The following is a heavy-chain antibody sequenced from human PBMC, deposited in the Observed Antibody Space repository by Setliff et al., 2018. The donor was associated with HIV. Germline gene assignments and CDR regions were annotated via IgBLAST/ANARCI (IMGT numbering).Heavy chain of an antibody. CDR3: QVTIGY. Sequence: PSETLSLTCAVTGYAISSGYYWGWFRQSPGGGLEWIATISYSGTTYYSPSLNSRVTVSADTSKNQFSLRLSSVTAADTAVYYCQVTIGYWGQGTLVTVSS. J-gene: IGHJ4*02. V-gene: IGHV4-38-2*01. CDR1: GYAISSGYY. CDR2: ISYSGTT. D-gene: IGHD3-10*01.